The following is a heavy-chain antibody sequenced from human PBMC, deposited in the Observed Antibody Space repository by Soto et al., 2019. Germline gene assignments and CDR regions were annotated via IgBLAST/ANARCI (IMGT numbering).Heavy chain of an antibody. Sequence: SVKVSCKASGYPFTSYYMHWLRQAPGQGLEWMGGIIPIFGTTNYAQKFQGRVTITADKSTSTAYMELSGLRSADTAVYYCAGTCSSNSCHVYYYAMDVWGQGTTVTVSS. CDR2: IIPIFGTT. CDR1: GYPFTSYY. CDR3: AGTCSSNSCHVYYYAMDV. J-gene: IGHJ6*02. V-gene: IGHV1-69*06. D-gene: IGHD2-2*01.